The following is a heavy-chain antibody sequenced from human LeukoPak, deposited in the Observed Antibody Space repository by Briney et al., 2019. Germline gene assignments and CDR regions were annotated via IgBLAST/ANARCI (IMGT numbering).Heavy chain of an antibody. J-gene: IGHJ4*02. V-gene: IGHV4-4*07. CDR1: GDSISIYY. CDR2: IYSTGST. D-gene: IGHD6-13*01. CDR3: ARQIASAGTAGFDL. Sequence: SETLSLTCTLSGDSISIYYGSWIRHPAGKGLEWIGRIYSTGSTTYNPSLKSRVTMPVETSKNQFSLRLRPVTAADTAVYYCARQIASAGTAGFDLWGQGALVTVSS.